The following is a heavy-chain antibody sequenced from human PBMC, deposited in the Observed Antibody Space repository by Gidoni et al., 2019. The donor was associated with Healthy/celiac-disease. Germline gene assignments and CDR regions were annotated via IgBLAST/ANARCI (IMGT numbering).Heavy chain of an antibody. CDR3: ASEIIYYFDY. D-gene: IGHD3-10*01. CDR2: ISSSGSTI. V-gene: IGHV3-48*03. J-gene: IGHJ4*02. Sequence: EVQLVESGGGLVQPGGSLRLSCAASGFTFSSYEMNWVRQAPGKGLEWVSYISSSGSTIYYADSVKGRFTISRDNAKNSLYLQMNSLRAEDTAVYYCASEIIYYFDYWGQGTLVTVSS. CDR1: GFTFSSYE.